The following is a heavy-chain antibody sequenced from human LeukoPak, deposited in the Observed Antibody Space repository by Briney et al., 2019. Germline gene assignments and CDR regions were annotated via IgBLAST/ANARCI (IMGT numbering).Heavy chain of an antibody. CDR2: ISAYNGNT. J-gene: IGHJ4*02. D-gene: IGHD3-22*01. CDR3: AKVQSSGYYYEFDY. V-gene: IGHV1-18*01. CDR1: GYTFTSYG. Sequence: ASVKVSCKASGYTFTSYGISWVRQAPGQGLEWMGWISAYNGNTNYAQKLQGRVTMTTDTSTSTAYMELRSLRSDDTAVYYCAKVQSSGYYYEFDYWGQGTLVTVSS.